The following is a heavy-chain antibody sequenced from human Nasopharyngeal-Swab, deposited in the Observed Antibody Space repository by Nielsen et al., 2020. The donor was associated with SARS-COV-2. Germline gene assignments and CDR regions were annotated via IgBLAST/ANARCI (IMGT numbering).Heavy chain of an antibody. J-gene: IGHJ4*02. CDR1: GFTFSSYS. D-gene: IGHD6-13*01. CDR3: ARGSSGSWYILDY. Sequence: GESLKISCAASGFTFSSYSMNWVRQAPGKGLEWVSSISSSSSYIYYADSVKGRFTISRDNAKNSLYLQMNSLRAKDTAVYYCARGSSGSWYILDYWGQGTLVTVSS. V-gene: IGHV3-21*01. CDR2: ISSSSSYI.